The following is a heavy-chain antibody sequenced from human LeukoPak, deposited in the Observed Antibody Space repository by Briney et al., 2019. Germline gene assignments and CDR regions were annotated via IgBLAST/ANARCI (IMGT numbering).Heavy chain of an antibody. V-gene: IGHV4-34*01. D-gene: IGHD6-13*01. CDR1: GGSFSGYY. Sequence: PSETLSLTCAVYGGSFSGYYWSWIRQPPGKGLEWIGEINHSGSTNYNPSLKSRVTISVDTSKNQFSLKLSSVTAADTAVYYCATSSWGGWFDPWGQGTLVTVSS. CDR2: INHSGST. J-gene: IGHJ5*02. CDR3: ATSSWGGWFDP.